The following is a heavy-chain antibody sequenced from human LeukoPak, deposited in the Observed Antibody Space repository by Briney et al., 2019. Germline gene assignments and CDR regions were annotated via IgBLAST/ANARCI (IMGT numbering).Heavy chain of an antibody. Sequence: GASVKVSCKASGGTFSNYGISWVRQAPGQGLEWMGGVIPVVDTTSYAQKFQGRVTITADESTSTAYMELSSLRSEDTAVYYCASPPHGNWNDRHAFDIWGQGTMVTVSS. D-gene: IGHD1-20*01. CDR3: ASPPHGNWNDRHAFDI. CDR2: VIPVVDTT. CDR1: GGTFSNYG. J-gene: IGHJ3*02. V-gene: IGHV1-69*13.